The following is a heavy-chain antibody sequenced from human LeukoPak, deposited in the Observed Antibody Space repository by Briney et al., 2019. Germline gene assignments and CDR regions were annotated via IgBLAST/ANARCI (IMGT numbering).Heavy chain of an antibody. J-gene: IGHJ4*02. CDR1: GGSFGGYY. CDR3: ARGPSSGWYPPAFDY. CDR2: INHSGST. Sequence: SETLSLTCAVYGGSFGGYYWSWIRQPPGKGLEWIGEINHSGSTNYNPPLKSRVTISVDTSKNQFSLKLSSVTAADTAVYYCARGPSSGWYPPAFDYWGQGTLVTVSS. D-gene: IGHD6-19*01. V-gene: IGHV4-34*01.